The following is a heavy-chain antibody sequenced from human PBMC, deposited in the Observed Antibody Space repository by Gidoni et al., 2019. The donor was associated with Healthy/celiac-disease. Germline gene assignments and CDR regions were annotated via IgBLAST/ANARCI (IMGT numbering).Heavy chain of an antibody. CDR3: TIRPEPFYYDYGMDV. CDR1: GFTFSSYA. J-gene: IGHJ6*02. V-gene: IGHV3-23*01. CDR2: ISGSGGST. Sequence: EVQLLESGGGLVQPGGSLRLSCAASGFTFSSYAMSWVRQAPGKGLDWVSAISGSGGSTYYADSVKGRFTISRDNSKNTLYLQMNSLRAEDTAVYYCTIRPEPFYYDYGMDVWGQGTTVTVSS.